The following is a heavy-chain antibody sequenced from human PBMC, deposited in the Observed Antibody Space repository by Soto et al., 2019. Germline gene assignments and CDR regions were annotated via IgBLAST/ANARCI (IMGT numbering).Heavy chain of an antibody. CDR1: GFTFSSYA. Sequence: EVQLLESGGGLVQPGGSLRLSCAASGFTFSSYAMSWVRQAPGKGLEWVSAISGSGGSTYYADSVKGRFTISRDNSKNTLYLQMNSLRAEDTAVYYCAKRERITIFGVVSGYYYYYMDVWGKGTTVTVSS. CDR3: AKRERITIFGVVSGYYYYYMDV. V-gene: IGHV3-23*01. J-gene: IGHJ6*03. D-gene: IGHD3-3*01. CDR2: ISGSGGST.